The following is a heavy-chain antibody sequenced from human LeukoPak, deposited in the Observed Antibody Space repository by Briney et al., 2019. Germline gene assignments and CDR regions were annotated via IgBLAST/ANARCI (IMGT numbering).Heavy chain of an antibody. CDR3: ARGFPGGYYYDSSGADY. V-gene: IGHV1-8*01. CDR2: MNPNSGNT. J-gene: IGHJ4*02. Sequence: ASVKVSCKASGYTFTSYDINCVRQATGPGLEWMGWMNPNSGNTGYAQKFQGRVTMTRNTSISTAYMELSSLRSEDTAVYYCARGFPGGYYYDSSGADYWGQGTLVTVSS. CDR1: GYTFTSYD. D-gene: IGHD3-22*01.